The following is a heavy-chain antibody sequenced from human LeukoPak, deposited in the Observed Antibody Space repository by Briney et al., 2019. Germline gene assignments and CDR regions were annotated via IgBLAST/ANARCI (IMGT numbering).Heavy chain of an antibody. V-gene: IGHV3-7*01. D-gene: IGHD6-6*01. CDR1: GFTFSSYW. J-gene: IGHJ5*02. Sequence: GGSLRLSCAASGFTFSSYWISWVRQAPGKGLEWVANIKQDGSEKYYVDSVKGRFTISRDNAKNSLYLQMNSLRAEDTAVYYCARDLAARPHWFDPWGQGTLVTVSS. CDR2: IKQDGSEK. CDR3: ARDLAARPHWFDP.